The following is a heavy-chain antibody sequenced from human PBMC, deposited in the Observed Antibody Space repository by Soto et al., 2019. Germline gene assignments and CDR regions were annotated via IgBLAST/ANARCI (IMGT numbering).Heavy chain of an antibody. Sequence: GGSLRLSCAAYGFTFSSYSINWVRQAPGKGLEWVSSISSSSSYIYYADSVKGRFTISRDNAKNSLYLQMNSLRAEDTAVYYCARDGEDYGMDVWGQGTTVTVSS. J-gene: IGHJ6*02. D-gene: IGHD3-10*01. CDR1: GFTFSSYS. CDR3: ARDGEDYGMDV. V-gene: IGHV3-21*01. CDR2: ISSSSSYI.